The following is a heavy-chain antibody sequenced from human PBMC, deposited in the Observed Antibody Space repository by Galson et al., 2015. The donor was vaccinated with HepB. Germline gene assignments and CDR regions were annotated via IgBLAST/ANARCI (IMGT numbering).Heavy chain of an antibody. D-gene: IGHD3-10*01. CDR3: ASQRGRRYYYYGMDV. V-gene: IGHV4-39*01. CDR2: IYYSGST. J-gene: IGHJ6*02. Sequence: LSLTCTVSGGSIRSSSYYWGWIRQPPGKGLEWIGSIYYSGSTYYNPSLKSRVTISVDTSKNQFSLKLSSVTAADTAVYYCASQRGRRYYYYGMDVWGQGTTVTVSS. CDR1: GGSIRSSSYY.